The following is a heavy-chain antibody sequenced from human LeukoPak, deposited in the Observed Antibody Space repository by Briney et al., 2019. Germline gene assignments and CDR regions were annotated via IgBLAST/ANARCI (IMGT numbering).Heavy chain of an antibody. CDR3: TFVSNYGGNSGWDY. Sequence: ESLFFSCMVSGYSFATYCMGWLPQMPGIGMEWMGSMYPGNSDTKDRPSFQGQVTISADKSIRTAYMQWRSRKASDTAMYYCTFVSNYGGNSGWDYWGQGTLVTVPS. V-gene: IGHV5-51*01. CDR2: MYPGNSDT. J-gene: IGHJ4*02. CDR1: GYSFATYC. D-gene: IGHD4-23*01.